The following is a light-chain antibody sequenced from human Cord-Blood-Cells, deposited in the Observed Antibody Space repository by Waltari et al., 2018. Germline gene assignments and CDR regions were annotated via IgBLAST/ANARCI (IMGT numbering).Light chain of an antibody. CDR2: AAS. CDR3: QQSYSTPWT. Sequence: DIQMIQSPSSLSESVGDRVTITCRASQSISSYLNWYQQKPGKAPKLLIYAASSLQSGVPSRFSGNGSETDFTLTISSLQPEDFATYYCQQSYSTPWTFGQGTKVEIK. V-gene: IGKV1-39*01. CDR1: QSISSY. J-gene: IGKJ1*01.